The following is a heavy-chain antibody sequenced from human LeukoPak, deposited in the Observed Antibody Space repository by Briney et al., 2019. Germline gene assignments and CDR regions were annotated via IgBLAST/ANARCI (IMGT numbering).Heavy chain of an antibody. Sequence: PSETLSLTCTVSGGSISSYYWSWIRQPPGKGLEWIGYIYYSGSTNYNPSLKSRVTISLDKSKNQFSLKLNSVTAADTAVYYCARDLGYSYGLGLDYWGQGTLVTVSS. V-gene: IGHV4-59*12. CDR2: IYYSGST. CDR3: ARDLGYSYGLGLDY. D-gene: IGHD5-18*01. CDR1: GGSISSYY. J-gene: IGHJ4*02.